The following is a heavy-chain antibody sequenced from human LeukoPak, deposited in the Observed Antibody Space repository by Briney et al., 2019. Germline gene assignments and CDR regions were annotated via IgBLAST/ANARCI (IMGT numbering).Heavy chain of an antibody. J-gene: IGHJ4*02. V-gene: IGHV1-69*04. CDR1: GGTFSSYA. D-gene: IGHD6-6*01. Sequence: GASVKVSCKASGGTFSSYAISWVRQAPGQGLEWMGRIIPILGIANYAQKFQGRVTITADKSTSTAYMELSSLRSEDTAVYYCARIGQLVGRHTNPDYWGQGTLVTVSS. CDR2: IIPILGIA. CDR3: ARIGQLVGRHTNPDY.